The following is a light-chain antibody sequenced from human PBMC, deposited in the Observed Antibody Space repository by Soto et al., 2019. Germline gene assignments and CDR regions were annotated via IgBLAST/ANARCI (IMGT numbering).Light chain of an antibody. CDR1: QTISNT. V-gene: IGKV3-15*01. CDR3: QQANSFPLT. Sequence: EVVMTQSPATLSVSPGDKVSLSCRANQTISNTLAWYQQKPGQAPRLLIYAASTRATGVSARFSGSGSGTEFTLTISSLQPEDFATYYCQQANSFPLTFGGGTKVDIK. J-gene: IGKJ4*01. CDR2: AAS.